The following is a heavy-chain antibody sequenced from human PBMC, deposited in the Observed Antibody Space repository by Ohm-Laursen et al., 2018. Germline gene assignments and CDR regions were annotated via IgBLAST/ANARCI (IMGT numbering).Heavy chain of an antibody. CDR1: GYTFTGYY. CDR2: INVNNGGT. D-gene: IGHD2-21*01. CDR3: ARDRAAMNCGGDCYYAMDV. V-gene: IGHV1-2*02. Sequence: SVKVSCKASGYTFTGYYIHWVRQAPGQGLEWMGWINVNNGGTTYAQKFKGRVTMTSDTSITTAYMELSRLRSDDTALYYCARDRAAMNCGGDCYYAMDVWGQGTTVTVSS. J-gene: IGHJ6*02.